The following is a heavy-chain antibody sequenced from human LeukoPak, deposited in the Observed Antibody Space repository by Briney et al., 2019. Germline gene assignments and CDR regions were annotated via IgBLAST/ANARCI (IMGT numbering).Heavy chain of an antibody. CDR3: AKRSLGSSSWSTFDP. CDR2: ISDSGHVT. V-gene: IGHV3-23*01. Sequence: PGGSLRLSCAASGFTFSNYAMTWVRQAPGQGMEWVSVISDSGHVTYYADSVKGRVTISRDNSKNTLYLQMNSLRADDTAVYYCAKRSLGSSSWSTFDPWGQGTLVTVSS. J-gene: IGHJ5*02. CDR1: GFTFSNYA. D-gene: IGHD6-13*01.